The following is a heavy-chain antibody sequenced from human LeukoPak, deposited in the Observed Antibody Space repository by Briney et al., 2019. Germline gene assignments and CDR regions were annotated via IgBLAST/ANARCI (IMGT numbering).Heavy chain of an antibody. Sequence: PGGSLRLSCAASGFTFSSYAMHWVRQAPGKGLEWVAVISYDGSNKYYADSVKGRFTISRDNSKNTLYLQMNSLRAEDTAVYYCASSDGFWSGYSHIDYWGQGTLVTVSS. CDR3: ASSDGFWSGYSHIDY. V-gene: IGHV3-30-3*01. CDR1: GFTFSSYA. CDR2: ISYDGSNK. D-gene: IGHD3-3*01. J-gene: IGHJ4*02.